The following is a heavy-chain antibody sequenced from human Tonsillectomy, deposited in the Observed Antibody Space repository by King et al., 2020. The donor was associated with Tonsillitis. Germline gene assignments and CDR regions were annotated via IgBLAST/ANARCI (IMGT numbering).Heavy chain of an antibody. CDR1: GGSISSYY. CDR2: IYYRGST. J-gene: IGHJ6*03. CDR3: ARVGYYDSSGYFYGYYYYYMDV. Sequence: QLQESGPGLVKPSETLSLTCTVSGGSISSYYWSWLRQPPGKGLEWIGYIYYRGSTNYNPSLKSRVTISVDTSKNQFSLKLSSVTAADTAVYYCARVGYYDSSGYFYGYYYYYMDVWGKGTTVTVSS. D-gene: IGHD3-22*01. V-gene: IGHV4-59*01.